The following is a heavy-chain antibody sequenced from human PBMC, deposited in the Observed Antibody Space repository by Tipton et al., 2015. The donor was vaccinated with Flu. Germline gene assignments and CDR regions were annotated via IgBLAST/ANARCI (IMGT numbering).Heavy chain of an antibody. V-gene: IGHV4-34*01. D-gene: IGHD6-19*01. CDR3: ARRIEVAGGWFDP. CDR1: GGSFSGYY. J-gene: IGHJ5*02. CDR2: INHSGST. Sequence: TLSLTCAVYGGSFSGYYWSWIRQPPGKGLEWIGEINHSGSTNYNPSLKSRVTISVDTSKNQFSLKLNSVTAADTAVYYCARRIEVAGGWFDPWGQGTLVTVSS.